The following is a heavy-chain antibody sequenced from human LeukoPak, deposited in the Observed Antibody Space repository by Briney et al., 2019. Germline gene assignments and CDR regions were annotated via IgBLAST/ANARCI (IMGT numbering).Heavy chain of an antibody. CDR3: AKVPPGYDTSGPIDY. D-gene: IGHD3-22*01. CDR1: GFTFSNHA. CDR2: IRDSGPTT. V-gene: IGHV3-23*01. J-gene: IGHJ4*02. Sequence: GGSLRLSYAATGFTFSNHAMSWVRQAPGKGLQCLAVIRDSGPTTFYADSVKGRFTISRDNSKNTLYLQMNGLRPEDTALYYCAKVPPGYDTSGPIDYWGQGTLVTVSS.